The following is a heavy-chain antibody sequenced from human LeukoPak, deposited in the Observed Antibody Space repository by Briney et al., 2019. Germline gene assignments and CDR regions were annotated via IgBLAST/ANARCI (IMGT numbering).Heavy chain of an antibody. CDR1: GCTFTSYG. CDR3: ARVFRQQLVFDY. CDR2: ISAYNGNT. D-gene: IGHD6-13*01. Sequence: ASVKVSCKASGCTFTSYGISWVRQAPGQGLEWMGWISAYNGNTNYAQKLQGRVTMTTDTSTSTAYMELRSLRSDDTAVYYCARVFRQQLVFDYWGQGTLVTVSS. V-gene: IGHV1-18*01. J-gene: IGHJ4*02.